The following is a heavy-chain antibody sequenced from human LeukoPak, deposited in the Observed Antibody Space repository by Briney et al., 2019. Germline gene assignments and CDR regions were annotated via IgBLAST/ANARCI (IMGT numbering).Heavy chain of an antibody. J-gene: IGHJ4*02. Sequence: GGSLRLSCAASGFTVSSNYMSWVRQAPGKGLEWVSSISGSGDNRNYADSVKGRFTISRDNSKSTLYLEMNSLRAEDTAIYYCAKNPLVSGTIYFDSWGQGTLLTVSS. CDR3: AKNPLVSGTIYFDS. D-gene: IGHD6-19*01. V-gene: IGHV3-23*01. CDR1: GFTVSSNY. CDR2: ISGSGDNR.